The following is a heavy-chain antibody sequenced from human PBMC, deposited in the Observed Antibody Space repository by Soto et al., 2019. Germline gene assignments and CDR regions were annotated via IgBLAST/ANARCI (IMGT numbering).Heavy chain of an antibody. CDR2: IYPGDSDS. Sequence: PGESLKIFCKSSGFTFTRYWIAWVRQMPGKGLEWMRIIYPGDSDSSYSPSFQGQVTISADKSINTAYLHWSSLKASDTAIYYCAKQEGYCSTTTCSKFDYWGQGTLVTVPQ. CDR1: GFTFTRYW. D-gene: IGHD2-2*01. J-gene: IGHJ4*02. V-gene: IGHV5-51*01. CDR3: AKQEGYCSTTTCSKFDY.